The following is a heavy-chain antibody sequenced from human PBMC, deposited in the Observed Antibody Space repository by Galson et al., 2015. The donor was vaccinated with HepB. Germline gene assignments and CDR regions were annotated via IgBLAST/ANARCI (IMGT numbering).Heavy chain of an antibody. CDR2: ISYDGINK. J-gene: IGHJ5*02. CDR3: ARDHGTTVGWFDP. D-gene: IGHD1/OR15-1a*01. V-gene: IGHV3-30-3*01. Sequence: SLRLSCAASGFTFSSHAMHWVRQAPGKGLEWVAVISYDGINKYCADSVKGRFTISRDNSKNTLYLQMNSLRAEDTAVYYCARDHGTTVGWFDPWGQGTLVTVSS. CDR1: GFTFSSHA.